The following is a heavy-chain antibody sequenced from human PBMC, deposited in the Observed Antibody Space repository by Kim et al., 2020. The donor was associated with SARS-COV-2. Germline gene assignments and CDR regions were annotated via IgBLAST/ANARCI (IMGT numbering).Heavy chain of an antibody. CDR3: ASDDSGSYYAVDY. CDR2: ISYDGSNK. J-gene: IGHJ4*02. Sequence: GGSLRLSCAASGFTFSSYAMHWVRQAPGKGLEWVAVISYDGSNKYYADSVKGRFTISRDNSKNTLYLQMNSLRAEDTAVYYCASDDSGSYYAVDYWGQGTLVTVSS. D-gene: IGHD1-26*01. V-gene: IGHV3-30*04. CDR1: GFTFSSYA.